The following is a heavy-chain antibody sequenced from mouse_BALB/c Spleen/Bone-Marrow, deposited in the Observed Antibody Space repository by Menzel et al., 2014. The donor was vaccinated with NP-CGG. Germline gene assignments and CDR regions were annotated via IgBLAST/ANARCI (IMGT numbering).Heavy chain of an antibody. CDR3: ARLGRDY. V-gene: IGHV1S29*02. CDR1: GYTFTDYN. D-gene: IGHD4-1*01. J-gene: IGHJ2*01. Sequence: VQLQQSGPELVKPGASVKISCKASGYTFTDYNMHWVKQSHGKSLEWIGYIYPYNGGTGYNQKFKSKATLTVDNSSSTAYMELRSLTSEDSAVYYCARLGRDYWGQGTTLTVSS. CDR2: IYPYNGGT.